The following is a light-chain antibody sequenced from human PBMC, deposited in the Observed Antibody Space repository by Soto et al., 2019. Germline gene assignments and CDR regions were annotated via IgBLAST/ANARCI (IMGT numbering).Light chain of an antibody. CDR2: GAS. V-gene: IGKV3-15*01. CDR3: QQNKHWPRR. Sequence: EIVMTQSPATLSVSPGERATLSCRASQSVSSNLAWYQQKPGQAPRLLIYGASTRATGIPARFSGSGSGTDFPLTFSSLQSENLAVYYCQQNKHWPRRFGKGTKV. J-gene: IGKJ1*01. CDR1: QSVSSN.